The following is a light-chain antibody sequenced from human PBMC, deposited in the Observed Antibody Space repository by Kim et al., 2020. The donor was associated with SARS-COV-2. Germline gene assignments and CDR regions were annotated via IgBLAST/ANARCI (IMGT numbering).Light chain of an antibody. V-gene: IGLV3-1*01. Sequence: VSPGQTATITCSGDKLVNQYTCWKQQKAGQSPLLVIFQHTKRPPGIPERFSGSNSGNAATLTIGGTQIMDEADYYCQVWDSRTGVVFGGGTQLTVL. J-gene: IGLJ2*01. CDR2: QHT. CDR3: QVWDSRTGVV. CDR1: KLVNQY.